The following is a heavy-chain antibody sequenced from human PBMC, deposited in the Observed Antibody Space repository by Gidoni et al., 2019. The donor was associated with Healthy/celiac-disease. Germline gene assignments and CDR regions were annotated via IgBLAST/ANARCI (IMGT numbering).Heavy chain of an antibody. D-gene: IGHD3-22*01. J-gene: IGHJ6*02. Sequence: QVQLVESGGGVVQPGRSLRLSCAASGFTFSSYGMHWVRQAPGKGLEWVAVISYDGSNKYYADSVKGRFTISRDNSKNTLYLQMNSLRAEDTAVYYCAKGQYYYDSSGKLHYYYGMDVWGQGTTVTVSS. CDR3: AKGQYYYDSSGKLHYYYGMDV. CDR2: ISYDGSNK. V-gene: IGHV3-30*18. CDR1: GFTFSSYG.